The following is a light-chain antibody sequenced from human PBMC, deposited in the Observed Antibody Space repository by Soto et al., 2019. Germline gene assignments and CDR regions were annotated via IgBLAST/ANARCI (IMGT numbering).Light chain of an antibody. CDR1: SSDVGGYNY. CDR2: EVS. V-gene: IGLV2-14*01. CDR3: SSYTSSSNLRYV. Sequence: QSALTQPASVSGSPGQSITISCTGTSSDVGGYNYVSWYQQHPGKAPKLMIYEVSNRPSGVSNRFSGSKSGNTASLTISGLQAEDEADYYCSSYTSSSNLRYVFGTGTKVTVL. J-gene: IGLJ1*01.